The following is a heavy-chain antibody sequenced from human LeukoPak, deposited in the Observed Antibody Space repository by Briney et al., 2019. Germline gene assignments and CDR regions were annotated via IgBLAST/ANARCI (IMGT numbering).Heavy chain of an antibody. CDR2: IYYSWST. CDR1: GGSINNYY. J-gene: IGHJ5*02. Sequence: SETLSLTCTVSGGSINNYYWSWIRQPPGKGLEWIGYIYYSWSTNYNPSLSSRVTISVDTSKNQFSLKLNSVTAADTAVYYCARVGSWYWFDPWGQGTLVTVSS. V-gene: IGHV4-59*01. D-gene: IGHD6-13*01. CDR3: ARVGSWYWFDP.